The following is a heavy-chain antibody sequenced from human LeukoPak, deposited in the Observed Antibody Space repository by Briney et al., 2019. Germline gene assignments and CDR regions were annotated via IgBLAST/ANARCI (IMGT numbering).Heavy chain of an antibody. CDR3: ARGFCSGGSCYSAIFDY. V-gene: IGHV4-59*01. CDR2: IYYSGST. J-gene: IGHJ4*02. CDR1: GGSISSYY. Sequence: SETLSLTCIVSGGSISSYYWSWIRQPPGKGLEWIGYIYYSGSTKYNPSLKSRVSISVDTSKNQFSLKLSSVTAADTAVYYCARGFCSGGSCYSAIFDYWGQGTLVTVSS. D-gene: IGHD2-15*01.